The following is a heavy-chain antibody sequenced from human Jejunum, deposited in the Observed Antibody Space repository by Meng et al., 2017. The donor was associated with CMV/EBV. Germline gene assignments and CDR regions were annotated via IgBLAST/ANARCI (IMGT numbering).Heavy chain of an antibody. J-gene: IGHJ4*02. V-gene: IGHV3-7*01. CDR3: TRNLGAAFWSGYAFDF. D-gene: IGHD3-3*01. Sequence: TFSGYWMSGVRQAPGKGLEWVANIKQDGSEKYYVDSVKGRFTISRDNAKNSLYLQMNSLRAEDTAVYYCTRNLGAAFWSGYAFDFWGQGTLVTVSS. CDR2: IKQDGSEK. CDR1: TFSGYW.